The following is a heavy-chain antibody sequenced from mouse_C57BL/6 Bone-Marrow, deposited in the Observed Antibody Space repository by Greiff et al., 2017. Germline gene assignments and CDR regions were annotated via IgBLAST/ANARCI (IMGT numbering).Heavy chain of an antibody. D-gene: IGHD2-4*01. CDR3: ARKVYYDYLAWFAD. CDR1: GYTFTDYN. Sequence: EVQLQQSGPELVKPGASVKMSCKASGYTFTDYNMHWVKQSHGKSLEWIGYINPNNGGTSYNQKFKGKATLTVNKSSSTAYMELRSLTSEDSAVYYCARKVYYDYLAWFADWGQGTLVTVSA. V-gene: IGHV1-22*01. J-gene: IGHJ3*01. CDR2: INPNNGGT.